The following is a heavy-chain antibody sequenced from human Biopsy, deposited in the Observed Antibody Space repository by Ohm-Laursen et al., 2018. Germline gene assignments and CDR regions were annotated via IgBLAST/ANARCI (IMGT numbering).Heavy chain of an antibody. J-gene: IGHJ6*02. D-gene: IGHD2-2*01. Sequence: ASVKVSCKASGYTFTDYFLHWVRQAPGQGPEWMGWISPSSGGTNYAQKFQGRVTMIRDTSATTGYMELSSLRPDGTAVYYCARDYQPYLVTIHYYYYGMDVWGQGTTVTVSS. CDR1: GYTFTDYF. CDR3: ARDYQPYLVTIHYYYYGMDV. V-gene: IGHV1-2*02. CDR2: ISPSSGGT.